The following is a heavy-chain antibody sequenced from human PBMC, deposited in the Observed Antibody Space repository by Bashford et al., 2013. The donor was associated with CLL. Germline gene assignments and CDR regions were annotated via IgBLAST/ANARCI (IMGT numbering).Heavy chain of an antibody. V-gene: IGHV3-30*04. J-gene: IGHJ4*02. CDR2: ISYDGNYE. CDR3: ARGFRGSVIDY. CDR1: GFNFNDYG. Sequence: GGPLRLSCVTSGFNFNDYGLHWVRQAPGKGLEWVALISYDGNYEYYSDFVNGRFTISRDSSKNTLYLQMNSLRVEDTGIFYCARGFRGSVIDYWGQGTLVTVSS. D-gene: IGHD5/OR15-5a*01.